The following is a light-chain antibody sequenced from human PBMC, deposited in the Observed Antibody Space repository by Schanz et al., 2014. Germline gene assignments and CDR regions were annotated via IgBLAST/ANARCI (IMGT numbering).Light chain of an antibody. V-gene: IGKV1-39*01. CDR2: AIS. CDR1: QSIRVS. J-gene: IGKJ1*01. CDR3: QQSYTTLWT. Sequence: DIQMTQSPSSLSASVGDRVTITCRASQSIRVSLNWYQQKPGKAPKLLIYAISSLLDGVPSRFSGSGSGTDFTLTISSLQPEDFATYYCQQSYTTLWTFGQGTKLDIK.